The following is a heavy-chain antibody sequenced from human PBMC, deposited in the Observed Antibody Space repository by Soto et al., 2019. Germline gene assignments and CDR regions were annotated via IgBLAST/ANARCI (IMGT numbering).Heavy chain of an antibody. V-gene: IGHV3-30*03. Sequence: SLRLSCAASGVTFSSYGMHWVRQAPGKGLEWVAVISYDGSNKYYADSVKGRFTISRDNSKNTLYLQMNSLRADDTAVYYCASSRQGYNLVADYWGRRTLVTVSS. J-gene: IGHJ4*02. CDR2: ISYDGSNK. CDR3: ASSRQGYNLVADY. D-gene: IGHD5-12*01. CDR1: GVTFSSYG.